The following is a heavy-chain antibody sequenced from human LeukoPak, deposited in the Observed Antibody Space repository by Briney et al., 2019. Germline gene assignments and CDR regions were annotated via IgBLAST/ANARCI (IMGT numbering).Heavy chain of an antibody. V-gene: IGHV1-18*01. CDR1: GYTFTSYG. D-gene: IGHD4-17*01. J-gene: IGHJ6*02. CDR3: ARDRATTVTTSYYYGMDV. CDR2: ISAYNGNT. Sequence: ASVKVSCKASGYTFTSYGISWVRQAPGQGLEWMGWISAYNGNTNYAQKLQGRVTMTTDTSTSTAYMELRSLRSDDTAVYYCARDRATTVTTSYYYGMDVWGQGTTVTVSS.